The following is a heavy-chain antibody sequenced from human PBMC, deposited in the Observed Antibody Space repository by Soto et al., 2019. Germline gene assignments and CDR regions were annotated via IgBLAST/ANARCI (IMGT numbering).Heavy chain of an antibody. CDR1: GYTFTSYG. J-gene: IGHJ3*02. CDR3: ARDNRGSLWLRPIAFDI. V-gene: IGHV1-18*04. CDR2: ISAYNGNT. Sequence: QVQLVQSGAEVKKPGASVKVSCKASGYTFTSYGISWVRQAPGQGLEWMGWISAYNGNTNYEQKLKGRVTMTTDTSTSTAYMELRSLRSDDTAVYYCARDNRGSLWLRPIAFDIWGQGTMVTVSS. D-gene: IGHD5-12*01.